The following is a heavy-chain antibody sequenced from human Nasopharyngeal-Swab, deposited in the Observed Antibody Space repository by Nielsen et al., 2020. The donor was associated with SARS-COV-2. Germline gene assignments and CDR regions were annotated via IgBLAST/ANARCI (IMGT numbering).Heavy chain of an antibody. J-gene: IGHJ2*01. Sequence: SLKISCAASGFTFDDYAMHWVRQAPGKGLEWVSGITWNSGSIAYADSVKGRFTISRDNAKNSLYLQMNSLRAEDTALYYCAKDSQDYYYDSSGYYLYYWYFDLWGRGTLVTVSS. CDR2: ITWNSGSI. V-gene: IGHV3-9*01. D-gene: IGHD3-22*01. CDR3: AKDSQDYYYDSSGYYLYYWYFDL. CDR1: GFTFDDYA.